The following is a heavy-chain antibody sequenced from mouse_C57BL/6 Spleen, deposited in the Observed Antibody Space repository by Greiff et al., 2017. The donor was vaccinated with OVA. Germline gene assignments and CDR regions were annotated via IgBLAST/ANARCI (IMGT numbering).Heavy chain of an antibody. Sequence: QVQLKQPGAELVKPGASVKLSCKASGYTFTSYWMHWVKQRPGQGLEWIGMIHPNSGSTNYNEKFKSKATLTVDKSSSTAYMQLSSLTSEDSAVYYCARKGTTVVATDWYFDVWGTGTTVTVSS. CDR2: IHPNSGST. CDR3: ARKGTTVVATDWYFDV. CDR1: GYTFTSYW. D-gene: IGHD1-1*01. V-gene: IGHV1-64*01. J-gene: IGHJ1*03.